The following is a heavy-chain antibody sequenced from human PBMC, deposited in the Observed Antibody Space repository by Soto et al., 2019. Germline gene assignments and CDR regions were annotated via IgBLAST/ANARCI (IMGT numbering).Heavy chain of an antibody. CDR2: IYYSGST. D-gene: IGHD3-16*02. CDR1: GGSISSSSYY. CDR3: ARSSNYDYVWGSYRRIFDY. Sequence: QLQLQESGPGLVKPSETLSLTCTVSGGSISSSSYYWGWIRQPPGKGLEWIGSIYYSGSTYYNPSVTSRVTLSVDTSKNQFSLKLSSVTAADTAVYYCARSSNYDYVWGSYRRIFDYWGQGTLVTVSS. V-gene: IGHV4-39*01. J-gene: IGHJ4*02.